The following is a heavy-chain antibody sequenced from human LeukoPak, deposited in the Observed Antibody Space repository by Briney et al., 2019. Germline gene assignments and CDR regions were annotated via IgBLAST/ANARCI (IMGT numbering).Heavy chain of an antibody. CDR1: GFTFSNYW. CDR2: INKDGGEK. V-gene: IGHV3-7*03. CDR3: ARYQVAIDY. J-gene: IGHJ4*02. D-gene: IGHD2-2*01. Sequence: GGSLRLSCAASGFTFSNYWMTWVRQAPGKGLEWVANINKDGGEKNSVDSVKGRFTISRDNAKNSLYLQINSLRADDTAVYYCARYQVAIDYWGQGTLVTVSA.